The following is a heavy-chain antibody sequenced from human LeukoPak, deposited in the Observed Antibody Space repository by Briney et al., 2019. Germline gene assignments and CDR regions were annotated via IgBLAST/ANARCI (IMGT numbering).Heavy chain of an antibody. Sequence: GSLRLSCAASGSTFSSYAMSWVRQAPGKGLEWVSAISGSGGSTYYADSVKGRFTISRDNSKNTLYLQMNSLRAEDTAVYYCANLITYYYDSSGPRTPPTVDYWGQGTLVTVSS. D-gene: IGHD3-22*01. CDR1: GSTFSSYA. J-gene: IGHJ4*02. CDR3: ANLITYYYDSSGPRTPPTVDY. CDR2: ISGSGGST. V-gene: IGHV3-23*01.